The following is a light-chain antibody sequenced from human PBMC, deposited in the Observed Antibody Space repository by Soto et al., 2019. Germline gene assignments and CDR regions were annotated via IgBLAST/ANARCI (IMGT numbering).Light chain of an antibody. V-gene: IGKV3D-15*01. CDR3: KQYNNWPRM. J-gene: IGKJ1*01. CDR1: QSVSNN. Sequence: EIVLTQSPGTLSLSPGARATLSCRASQSVSNNYLAWYQQKPGQAPRLLIYGASSRATGIPARFSGSGSGTEFTLTLSPLQSEGFAVYCCKQYNNWPRMFGKGTEAHIK. CDR2: GAS.